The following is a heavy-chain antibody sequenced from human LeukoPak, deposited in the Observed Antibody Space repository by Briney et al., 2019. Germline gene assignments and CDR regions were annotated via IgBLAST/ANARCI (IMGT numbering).Heavy chain of an antibody. CDR2: ISSSGSTI. CDR1: GFTFSDYY. D-gene: IGHD3-10*01. CDR3: AKTLRDALWFGEYYSDY. Sequence: RAGGSLRLSCAASGFTFSDYYMSWIRQAPGKGLEWVSYISSSGSTIYYADSVKGRFTIARDNSKNTLYLQMNSLRAEDTAVYHCAKTLRDALWFGEYYSDYWGQGTLVTVSS. V-gene: IGHV3-11*01. J-gene: IGHJ4*02.